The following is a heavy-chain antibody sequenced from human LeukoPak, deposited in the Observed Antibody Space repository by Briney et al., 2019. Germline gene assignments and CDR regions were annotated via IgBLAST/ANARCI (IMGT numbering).Heavy chain of an antibody. CDR3: AKDSSSWYRAGWFDP. J-gene: IGHJ5*02. CDR1: GFTFDDYA. Sequence: GGSLRLSSAASGFTFDDYAMHWVRQAPGKGLEWVSGISWNSGSIGYADSVKGRFTISRDNAKNSLYLQMTSLRAEDTALYYCAKDSSSWYRAGWFDPWGQGTLVTVSS. D-gene: IGHD6-13*01. V-gene: IGHV3-9*01. CDR2: ISWNSGSI.